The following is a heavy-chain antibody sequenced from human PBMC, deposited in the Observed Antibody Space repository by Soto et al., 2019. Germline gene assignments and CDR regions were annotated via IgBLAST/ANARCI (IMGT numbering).Heavy chain of an antibody. CDR3: ARTDSSGSLDY. J-gene: IGHJ4*02. D-gene: IGHD3-22*01. CDR1: GGSIRSCDYY. Sequence: SETLSLTCTVSGGSIRSCDYYWSGIRQPPGKGLEWIGYIYYSGSTYYNPSLKSRVTISVDTSKNQFSLKLSSVTAADTAVYYCARTDSSGSLDYWGQGTLVTVPQ. V-gene: IGHV4-30-4*01. CDR2: IYYSGST.